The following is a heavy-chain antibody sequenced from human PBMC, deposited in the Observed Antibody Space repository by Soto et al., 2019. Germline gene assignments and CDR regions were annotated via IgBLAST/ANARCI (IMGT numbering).Heavy chain of an antibody. J-gene: IGHJ4*02. CDR1: GFTFSSYW. CDR3: ARDPTDVVAAYY. V-gene: IGHV3-74*01. CDR2: INSDGSST. D-gene: IGHD2-15*01. Sequence: GGSLRLSCAASGFTFSSYWMHWVRQAPGKGLVWVSRINSDGSSTSYADSVKGRFTISRDNAKNTLYMQINSMRAEDTAVYYCARDPTDVVAAYYWGERTVVAVCS.